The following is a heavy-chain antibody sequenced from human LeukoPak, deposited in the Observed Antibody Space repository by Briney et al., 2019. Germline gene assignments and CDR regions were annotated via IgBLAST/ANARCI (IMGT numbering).Heavy chain of an antibody. J-gene: IGHJ5*02. CDR3: ARAVGPRGGNWFDP. CDR2: VNPSSGST. Sequence: GASVKVSCKASGYTFTSYFMHWVRQAPGQGLEWMGVVNPSSGSTTYSQKFQGRVTMTRDTSTSTVYMDLGSLRSDDTAVYYCARAVGPRGGNWFDPWGQGILVTVSS. D-gene: IGHD1-26*01. CDR1: GYTFTSYF. V-gene: IGHV1-46*01.